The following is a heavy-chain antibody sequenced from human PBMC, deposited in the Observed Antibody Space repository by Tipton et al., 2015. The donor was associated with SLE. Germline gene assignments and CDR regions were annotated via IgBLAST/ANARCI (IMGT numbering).Heavy chain of an antibody. V-gene: IGHV4-61*09. Sequence: TLSLTCTVSGGSVNSASYYWSWIRQPAGKGLEWIGHIHNTGSTNYNPSLKSRVTISVDKSENQFSLRLSSVTAADTAVYYCAITLGYCDSTNCYTPLDYWGQGTLVTVSS. J-gene: IGHJ4*02. D-gene: IGHD2-2*02. CDR3: AITLGYCDSTNCYTPLDY. CDR1: GGSVNSASYY. CDR2: IHNTGST.